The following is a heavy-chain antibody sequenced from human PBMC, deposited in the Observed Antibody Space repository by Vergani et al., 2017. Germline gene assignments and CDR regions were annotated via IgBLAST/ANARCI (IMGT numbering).Heavy chain of an antibody. Sequence: QGQLAQSGAEVKKPGSSVKVSCKASGGTFSSNSISWVRQAPGQGLEWMGRIIPIFGTANYAQKFQGRVTITADESTSTAYMELSSLRSEDTAVYYCARGGYCSSTSCYLAYWFDPWGQGTLVTVSS. J-gene: IGHJ5*02. CDR2: IIPIFGTA. V-gene: IGHV1-69*13. CDR1: GGTFSSNS. CDR3: ARGGYCSSTSCYLAYWFDP. D-gene: IGHD2-2*01.